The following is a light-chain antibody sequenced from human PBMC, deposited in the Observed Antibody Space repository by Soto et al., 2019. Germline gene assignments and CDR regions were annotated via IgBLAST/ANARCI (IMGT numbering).Light chain of an antibody. CDR1: QSVGSD. J-gene: IGKJ4*01. CDR3: QQYNKWPLT. CDR2: GTS. Sequence: EIVMTQSPGTLSVSPGERATLSCRASQSVGSDLAWYQQKPGQTPRLLIFGTSTRATGIPARFSGSGTGTEFALTISSLQSEDFAVYYCQQYNKWPLTFGGGTKVEI. V-gene: IGKV3-15*01.